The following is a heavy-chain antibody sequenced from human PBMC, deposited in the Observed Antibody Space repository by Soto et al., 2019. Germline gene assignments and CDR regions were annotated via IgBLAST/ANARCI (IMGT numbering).Heavy chain of an antibody. CDR3: EGQRLVHFDY. D-gene: IGHD6-19*01. Sequence: GGSLRLSCAASGFSFSSYWMSWVRQAPEKGLEWVANIKPDGSVKYYVDSVKGRFTISRDNAKNSLYLQMNSLRAEDTAVYYCEGQRLVHFDYWGQGTLVTVSS. V-gene: IGHV3-7*01. CDR2: IKPDGSVK. CDR1: GFSFSSYW. J-gene: IGHJ4*02.